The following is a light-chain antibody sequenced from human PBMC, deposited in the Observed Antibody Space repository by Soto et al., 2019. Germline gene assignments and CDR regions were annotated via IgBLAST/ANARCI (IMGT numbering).Light chain of an antibody. J-gene: IGKJ2*01. CDR3: QQYDDWPPAT. CDR1: QSVGTN. V-gene: IGKV3-15*01. CDR2: CSS. Sequence: ETVLTQSPATLSLSPGDGATLSCRASQSVGTNLAWYQQRPGQAPRLLMFCSSSRATGIPARFSGSGSGTEFTLTISRLQSEDFAVYYCQQYDDWPPATFGQGTKLEIQ.